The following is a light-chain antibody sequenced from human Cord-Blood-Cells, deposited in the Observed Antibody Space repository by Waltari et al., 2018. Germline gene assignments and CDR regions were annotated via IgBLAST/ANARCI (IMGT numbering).Light chain of an antibody. V-gene: IGLV2-23*01. CDR3: SSYAGSSTLV. CDR1: SSDVGGYNF. CDR2: EGS. Sequence: QSALTQPASASGSPGQSITISCTGTSSDVGGYNFVSWYQQHPGKAPKLMIYEGSKRPSGVSNRFSGSKSGNTASLTISGLQAEDEADYYCSSYAGSSTLVFGGGTKLTVL. J-gene: IGLJ3*02.